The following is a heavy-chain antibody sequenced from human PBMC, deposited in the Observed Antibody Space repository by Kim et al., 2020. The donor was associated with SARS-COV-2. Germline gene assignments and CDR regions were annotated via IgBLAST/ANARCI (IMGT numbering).Heavy chain of an antibody. Sequence: SETLSLTCAVYGGSFSGYYWSWIRQSPGKGLEWIGEINHSGSTNYNPSLKSRLTISVDTSKNQFSLNLSSVTAADTAAYYCAGGGPMWYFDDLGQGTLGT. D-gene: IGHD2-21*01. CDR3: AGGGPMWYFDD. CDR1: GGSFSGYY. CDR2: INHSGST. J-gene: IGHJ4*02. V-gene: IGHV4-34*01.